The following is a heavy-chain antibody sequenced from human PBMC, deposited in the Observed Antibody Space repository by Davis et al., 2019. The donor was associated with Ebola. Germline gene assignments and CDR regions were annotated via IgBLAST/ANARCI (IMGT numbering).Heavy chain of an antibody. D-gene: IGHD3-22*01. CDR1: GFTFDDYT. V-gene: IGHV3-43*01. CDR3: AKDKYDSSGYLDY. Sequence: GESLKISCAASGFTFDDYTMHWVRQAPGKGLEWVSLISWDGGSTYYADSVKGRFTISRDNSKNSLYLQMNSLRTEDTALYYCAKDKYDSSGYLDYWGQGTLVTVSS. CDR2: ISWDGGST. J-gene: IGHJ4*02.